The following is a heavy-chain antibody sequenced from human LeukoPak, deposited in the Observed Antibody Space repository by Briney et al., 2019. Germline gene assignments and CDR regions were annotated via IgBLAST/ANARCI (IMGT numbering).Heavy chain of an antibody. J-gene: IGHJ4*02. CDR1: GGSFSGYY. D-gene: IGHD3-3*01. Sequence: SETLSLTCAVYGGSFSGYYWSWIRQPPGKGLEWIGEINHSGSTNYNPSLKSRVTISVDTSKNQFSLKLSSVTAADTAAYYCARGWRYVDYWGQGTLVTVSS. CDR3: ARGWRYVDY. V-gene: IGHV4-34*01. CDR2: INHSGST.